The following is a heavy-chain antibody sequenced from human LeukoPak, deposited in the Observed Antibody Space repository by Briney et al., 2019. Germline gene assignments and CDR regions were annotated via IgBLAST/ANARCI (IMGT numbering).Heavy chain of an antibody. Sequence: PSETLSLTCTVSGGSISSYYWSWIRQPPGKGLEWIGYIYYSGSTSYNPSLKSRVTISVDTSKNQFSLQLTSVTAADTAVYYCARGFGFFAPPWGQGTLVTVSS. D-gene: IGHD3-3*01. CDR1: GGSISSYY. CDR2: IYYSGST. J-gene: IGHJ5*02. V-gene: IGHV4-59*12. CDR3: ARGFGFFAPP.